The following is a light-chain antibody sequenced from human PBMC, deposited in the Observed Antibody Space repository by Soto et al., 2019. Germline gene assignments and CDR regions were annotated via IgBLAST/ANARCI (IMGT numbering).Light chain of an antibody. CDR1: SSNIGAGYD. CDR3: QSYDSGLSGSWV. V-gene: IGLV1-40*01. CDR2: DDN. J-gene: IGLJ3*02. Sequence: QSVLTQPPSVSGAPGQRVTISCTGSSSNIGAGYDVHWYQQLPGAAPKLLISDDNSRPSGVPDRFSGSNSGTSASLAISGLQAEDEADYYCQSYDSGLSGSWVFGGGTKLTVL.